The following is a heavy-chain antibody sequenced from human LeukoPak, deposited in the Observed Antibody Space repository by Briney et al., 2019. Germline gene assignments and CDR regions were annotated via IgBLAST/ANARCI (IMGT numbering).Heavy chain of an antibody. V-gene: IGHV3-48*02. CDR2: ISSGGGAI. D-gene: IGHD6-19*01. J-gene: IGHJ4*02. CDR3: AKTHGNGWYFDY. Sequence: GGSLRLSCAASGFTFSSYNMNWVRQAPGKGLEWVSYISSGGGAIYYADSVKGRFTVSRDNAKNSLYLQMNSLRDEDTALYSCAKTHGNGWYFDYWGQGNLVTVSS. CDR1: GFTFSSYN.